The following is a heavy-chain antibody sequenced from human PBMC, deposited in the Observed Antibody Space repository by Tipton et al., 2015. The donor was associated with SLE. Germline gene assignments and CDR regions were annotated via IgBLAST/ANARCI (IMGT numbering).Heavy chain of an antibody. Sequence: TLSLTCTVSGGSVSSTSDYWGWIHQPPGKGLEWIGTIYSSGSTYYNPSLKSRVTISVDTSKNQFSLNLSSVTAADTAAYSCARETGTYYSTWFDSWGQGTLVTVSS. CDR2: IYSSGST. D-gene: IGHD1-26*01. J-gene: IGHJ5*01. CDR1: GGSVSSTSDY. V-gene: IGHV4-39*07. CDR3: ARETGTYYSTWFDS.